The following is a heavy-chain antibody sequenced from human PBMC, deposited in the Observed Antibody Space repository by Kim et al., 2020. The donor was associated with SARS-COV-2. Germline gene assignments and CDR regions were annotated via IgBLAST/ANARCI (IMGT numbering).Heavy chain of an antibody. CDR3: ATGNGWFRD. V-gene: IGHV3-23*03. J-gene: IGHJ4*02. CDR2: IYSGGSRT. CDR1: GFTFSSYA. Sequence: GGSLRLSCAASGFTFSSYAMSWVRQAPGKGLEWVSVIYSGGSRTLFADSVKGRFTISRDDSRTTLYLQMNSLRTDDTAVYYCATGNGWFRDWGQGTLVTV. D-gene: IGHD6-19*01.